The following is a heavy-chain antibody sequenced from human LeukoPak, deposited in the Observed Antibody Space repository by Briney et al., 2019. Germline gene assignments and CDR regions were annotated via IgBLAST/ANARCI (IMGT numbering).Heavy chain of an antibody. CDR1: GGSFSGYY. CDR2: INHSGNT. D-gene: IGHD3-3*01. Sequence: SETLSLTCAVYGGSFSGYYWSWIRQPPGKGLEWIGEINHSGNTNYNPSLKSRVTISVDTSKNQFSLKLSSVTAADTAVYYCARGLTQLTIFGVVIANYFDYWGQGTLVTVTS. CDR3: ARGLTQLTIFGVVIANYFDY. V-gene: IGHV4-34*01. J-gene: IGHJ4*02.